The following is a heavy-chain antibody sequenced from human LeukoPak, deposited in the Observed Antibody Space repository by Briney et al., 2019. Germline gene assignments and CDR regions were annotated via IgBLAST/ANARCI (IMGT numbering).Heavy chain of an antibody. V-gene: IGHV3-21*01. CDR3: AREGSDWNYYYYMDV. J-gene: IGHJ6*03. D-gene: IGHD6-19*01. Sequence: GGSLRLSCAASGFTFSRYNMNWVRQAPGKGLEWVSSITSSSIYIYYADSVKGRFTISRDNAKNSLYLQMNSLRAEDTAVYYCAREGSDWNYYYYMDVWGKGNTVTISS. CDR1: GFTFSRYN. CDR2: ITSSSIYI.